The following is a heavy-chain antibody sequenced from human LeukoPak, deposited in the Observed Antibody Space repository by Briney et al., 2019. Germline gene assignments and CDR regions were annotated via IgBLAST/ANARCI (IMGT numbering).Heavy chain of an antibody. CDR1: GFTFDDYA. D-gene: IGHD3-22*01. V-gene: IGHV3-43D*03. CDR3: AKDGGSGYPFDY. CDR2: ISWDGGST. Sequence: GGSLRLSCAASGFTFDDYAMHWVRHAPGKGLEWVSLISWDGGSTYYADSVKGRFTISRDNSKNSLYLQMNSLRAEDTALYYCAKDGGSGYPFDYWGQGTLVTVSS. J-gene: IGHJ4*02.